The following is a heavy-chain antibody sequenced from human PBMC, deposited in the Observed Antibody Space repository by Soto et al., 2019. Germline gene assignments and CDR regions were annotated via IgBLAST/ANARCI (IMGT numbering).Heavy chain of an antibody. CDR2: ISSGSGTI. CDR3: ARDYSNYTHYYYGMDV. CDR1: GFTFSTYR. J-gene: IGHJ6*02. V-gene: IGHV3-48*02. D-gene: IGHD4-4*01. Sequence: EVQLVESGGGLVQPGGSLRLSCAASGFTFSTYRLNWVRQAPGKGLEWVSYISSGSGTIYYADSVKGRFTISRDNAKNSLYLQMNSLRDEDTDVYYCARDYSNYTHYYYGMDVWGQGATVTVSS.